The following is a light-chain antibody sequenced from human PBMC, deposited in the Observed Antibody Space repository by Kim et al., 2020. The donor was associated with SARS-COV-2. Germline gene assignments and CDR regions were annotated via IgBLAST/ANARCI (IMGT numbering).Light chain of an antibody. CDR3: QQYNNRPPLT. J-gene: IGKJ4*01. CDR2: GAS. Sequence: VSPAERATLSCRASPSVSSNLAWYQQKPGQAPRLLIYGASTRATGIPARFSGSGSGTEFTLTISSLQSEDFAVYYCQQYNNRPPLTFGGGTKLEI. V-gene: IGKV3-15*01. CDR1: PSVSSN.